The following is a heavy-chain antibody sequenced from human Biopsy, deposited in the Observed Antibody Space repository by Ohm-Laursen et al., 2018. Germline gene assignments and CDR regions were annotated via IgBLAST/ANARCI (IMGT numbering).Heavy chain of an antibody. D-gene: IGHD4-17*01. CDR3: ASDLNGDPSAFDY. V-gene: IGHV3-33*01. CDR1: GFTFSNYG. Sequence: SLRLSCAASGFTFSNYGMHWVRQAPGKGLEWVALIWYDGSNKNSEDSVKGRFTISRDNSKNTLFLQMNSLRAADTAIYYCASDLNGDPSAFDYWGQGTPVTVSS. J-gene: IGHJ4*02. CDR2: IWYDGSNK.